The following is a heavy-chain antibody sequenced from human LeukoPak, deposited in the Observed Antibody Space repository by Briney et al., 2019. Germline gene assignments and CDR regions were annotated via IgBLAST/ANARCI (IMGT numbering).Heavy chain of an antibody. V-gene: IGHV3-30*04. CDR3: ASDDLPWFGEPAGLHY. D-gene: IGHD3-10*01. J-gene: IGHJ4*02. CDR1: GFTFSSYA. CDR2: ISYDGSNK. Sequence: PGRSLRLSCAASGFTFSSYAMHWVRQAPGKGLEWVAVISYDGSNKYYADSVKGRFTISRDNSKNTLYLQMNSLRAEDTAVYYCASDDLPWFGEPAGLHYWGQGTLVTVSS.